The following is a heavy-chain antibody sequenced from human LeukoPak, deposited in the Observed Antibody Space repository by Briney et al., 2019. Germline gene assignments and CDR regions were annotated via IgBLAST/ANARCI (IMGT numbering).Heavy chain of an antibody. CDR3: ARLYYYDSSGYYDY. D-gene: IGHD3-22*01. CDR2: IWYDGSNK. J-gene: IGHJ4*02. CDR1: RFTFSSYG. V-gene: IGHV3-33*01. Sequence: GRSLRLSCAASRFTFSSYGMHWVRQAPGKGLEWVAVIWYDGSNKYYADSVKGRFTISRDNSKNTLYLQMNSLRAEDTAVYYCARLYYYDSSGYYDYWGQGTLVTVSS.